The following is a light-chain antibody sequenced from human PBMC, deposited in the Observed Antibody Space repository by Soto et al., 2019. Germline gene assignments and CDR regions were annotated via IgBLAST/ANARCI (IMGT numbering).Light chain of an antibody. CDR3: SSYTNKNSYIL. CDR1: SSDVGGYNY. J-gene: IGLJ2*01. Sequence: QSVLTQPASVSGSPGQSITISCTGTSSDVGGYNYVSWYQQFPGKAPKLIIFEVSDRPSGVSDRFSGSKSGSTASLTISGLQAEDEADYYCSSYTNKNSYILFGGGTQLTVL. CDR2: EVS. V-gene: IGLV2-14*01.